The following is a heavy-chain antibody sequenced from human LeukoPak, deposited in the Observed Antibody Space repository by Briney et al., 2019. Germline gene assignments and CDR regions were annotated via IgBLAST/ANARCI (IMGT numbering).Heavy chain of an antibody. J-gene: IGHJ4*02. CDR1: GGSISSYY. CDR2: IYYSGST. Sequence: PSETLSLTCTVPGGSISSYYWSWIRQPPGKGLEWIGYIYYSGSTNYNPSLKSRVTITVDTFKNQFSLKLSSVTAADTAVYYCARSGYYDFWSVSYWGQGTLVIVSS. D-gene: IGHD3-3*01. CDR3: ARSGYYDFWSVSY. V-gene: IGHV4-59*12.